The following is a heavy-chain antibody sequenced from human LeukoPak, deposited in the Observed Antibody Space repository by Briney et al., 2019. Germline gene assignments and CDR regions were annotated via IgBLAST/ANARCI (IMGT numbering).Heavy chain of an antibody. Sequence: ASVKVSCKASGYTFTSYDVNWVRQATGQGLEWMGWMNPNSGNTGYAQKFQGRVTMTRNTSISTAYMELSSLTSEDTAVYYCAREGEYGSGSYLNSWGQGTLVTVSS. J-gene: IGHJ4*02. D-gene: IGHD3-10*01. V-gene: IGHV1-8*01. CDR2: MNPNSGNT. CDR1: GYTFTSYD. CDR3: AREGEYGSGSYLNS.